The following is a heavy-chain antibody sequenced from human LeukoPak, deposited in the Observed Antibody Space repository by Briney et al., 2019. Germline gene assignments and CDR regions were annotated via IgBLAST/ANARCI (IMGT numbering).Heavy chain of an antibody. J-gene: IGHJ2*01. V-gene: IGHV3-23*01. Sequence: PGGSLRLSCAASGFTFSTYTMSWVRQAPGRGLEWVSAMSGSDDYIYYADSVKGRFTISRDNSKNSLYLHLNSLRAEDTAVYHCAKEVLDYEIPYWYFDLWGPGILVTVSS. CDR1: GFTFSTYT. CDR2: MSGSDDYI. CDR3: AKEVLDYEIPYWYFDL. D-gene: IGHD4-17*01.